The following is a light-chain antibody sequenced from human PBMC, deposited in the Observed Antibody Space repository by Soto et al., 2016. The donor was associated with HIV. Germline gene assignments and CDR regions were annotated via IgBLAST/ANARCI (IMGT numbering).Light chain of an antibody. Sequence: SYEPTQPPSVSVSPGQTASTTCSGHKLGDKYVSWYQQKPGQAPMLVLYQDNKRPSGIPERFSGSNSRNTATLTITGTQVMDEADYYCQAWDSTTASFYVFGTGTKVTVL. CDR3: QAWDSTTASFYV. CDR1: KLGDKY. J-gene: IGLJ1*01. CDR2: QDN. V-gene: IGLV3-1*01.